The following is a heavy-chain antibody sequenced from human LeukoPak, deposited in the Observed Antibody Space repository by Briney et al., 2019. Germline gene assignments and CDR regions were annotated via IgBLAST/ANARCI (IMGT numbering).Heavy chain of an antibody. CDR1: GFAVSTSW. D-gene: IGHD6-13*01. CDR3: ARDLSSRDAY. J-gene: IGHJ4*02. V-gene: IGHV3-7*03. Sequence: PGGSLRLSCAASGFAVSTSWMGWVRQAPGKGLEWVASPQDDGSHQYYVDSAKGRFTISRENAKNSLFLQMSSLRVEDTAVYYCARDLSSRDAYWGQGTPVTVSS. CDR2: PQDDGSHQ.